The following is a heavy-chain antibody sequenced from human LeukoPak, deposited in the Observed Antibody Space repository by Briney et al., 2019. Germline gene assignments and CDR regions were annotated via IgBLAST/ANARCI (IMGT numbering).Heavy chain of an antibody. J-gene: IGHJ4*02. CDR3: ARDSPRYFDWLYLFDY. Sequence: GGSLRLSCAASGFTFSSYSMNWVRQAPGKGLEWVSSISSSSSYIYYADSVKGRFTISRDNAKNSLYLQMSSLRAEDTAVYYCARDSPRYFDWLYLFDYWGQGTLVTVSS. CDR1: GFTFSSYS. CDR2: ISSSSSYI. V-gene: IGHV3-21*01. D-gene: IGHD3-9*01.